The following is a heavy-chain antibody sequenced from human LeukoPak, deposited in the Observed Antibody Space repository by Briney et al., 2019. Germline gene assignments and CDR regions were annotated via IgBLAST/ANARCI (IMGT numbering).Heavy chain of an antibody. CDR2: IYYSGST. Sequence: SETLSLTCTVSGGSISSYYWSWIRQPPGKGLEWIGYIYYSGSTNYNPSLKSRVTISVDTSKNQFSLKLSSVTAADTAVYYCARYTAMVKGWFDPWGQGTLVTVSS. V-gene: IGHV4-59*01. CDR1: GGSISSYY. D-gene: IGHD5-18*01. J-gene: IGHJ5*02. CDR3: ARYTAMVKGWFDP.